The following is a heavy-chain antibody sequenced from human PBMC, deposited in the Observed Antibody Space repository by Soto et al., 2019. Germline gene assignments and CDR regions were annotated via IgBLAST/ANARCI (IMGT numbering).Heavy chain of an antibody. Sequence: EVQLVESGGGLVQPGGSLRLSCAASGFTFSSYSMNWVRQAPGKGLEWVSYISSSSSTIYYADSVKGRFTISRDNAKNSLYLQMNSLRAEDTAVYYCAKEGYYYDSSGYYHGGGRGNWFAPWGQGTLVTVSS. V-gene: IGHV3-48*01. CDR1: GFTFSSYS. CDR3: AKEGYYYDSSGYYHGGGRGNWFAP. D-gene: IGHD3-22*01. CDR2: ISSSSSTI. J-gene: IGHJ5*02.